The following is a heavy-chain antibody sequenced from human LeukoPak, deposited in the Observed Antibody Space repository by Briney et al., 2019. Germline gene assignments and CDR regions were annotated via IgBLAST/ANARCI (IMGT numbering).Heavy chain of an antibody. CDR3: ARDRRVNDYGDYVVDY. J-gene: IGHJ4*02. Sequence: ASVKVSCKASGGTFSSYAISWVRQAPGQWLELMGWIIPIFGTANYAQKFQGRVTITADESTSTAYMELSSLRSEDTAVYYCARDRRVNDYGDYVVDYWGQGTLVTVSS. V-gene: IGHV1-69*13. D-gene: IGHD4-17*01. CDR1: GGTFSSYA. CDR2: IIPIFGTA.